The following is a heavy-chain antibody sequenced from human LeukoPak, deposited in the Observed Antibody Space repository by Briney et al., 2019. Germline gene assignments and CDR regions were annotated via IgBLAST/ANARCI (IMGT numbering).Heavy chain of an antibody. D-gene: IGHD4-17*01. J-gene: IGHJ5*02. CDR3: ARGGWATVTTAVFDP. Sequence: ASVKVSCKASGYTFSGYYMHWVRQAPAQGLEWMGWINPNSGGTNYAQKFQGRVTMTRDTSISTAYMELSRLRSDDTAVYYCARGGWATVTTAVFDPWGQGTLVTVSS. CDR1: GYTFSGYY. V-gene: IGHV1-2*02. CDR2: INPNSGGT.